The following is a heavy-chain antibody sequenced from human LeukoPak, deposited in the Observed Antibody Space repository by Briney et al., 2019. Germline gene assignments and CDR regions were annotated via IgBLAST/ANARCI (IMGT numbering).Heavy chain of an antibody. CDR1: GGSISSYY. CDR3: ARREISSGYVYYFDY. V-gene: IGHV4-59*01. J-gene: IGHJ4*02. CDR2: IYYSGST. Sequence: SETLSPTCTVSGGSISSYYCSWIRQPPGKGLEWIGYIYYSGSTNYNPSLKSRVTISVDTSKNQFSLKLSSVTAADTAVYYCARREISSGYVYYFDYWGQGTLVTVSS. D-gene: IGHD3-22*01.